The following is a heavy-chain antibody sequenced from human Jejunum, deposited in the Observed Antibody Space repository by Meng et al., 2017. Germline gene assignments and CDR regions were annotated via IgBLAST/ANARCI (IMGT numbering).Heavy chain of an antibody. D-gene: IGHD3-10*01. CDR1: GDPFSGYH. V-gene: IGHV4-34*01. CDR3: ARDRNYHAKSNYRDNWFDP. Sequence: QVPLPPWGAGLLKPSEPLSPISAGYGDPFSGYHRNSIRQPPGRGLEWIAYIYYSGSTYYNPSLKSRVTISRDTSKNVFFLQMTSVTAADTAVYYCARDRNYHAKSNYRDNWFDPWGQGTLVTVSS. CDR2: IYYSGST. J-gene: IGHJ5*02.